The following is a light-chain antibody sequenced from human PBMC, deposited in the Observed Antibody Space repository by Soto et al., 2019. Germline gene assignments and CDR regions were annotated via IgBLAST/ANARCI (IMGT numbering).Light chain of an antibody. V-gene: IGKV3-15*01. Sequence: EMVMTQSPGTLSVSPGERATLSCRASQSIRNNLAWFQQKPGQAPRLLIYDASTRASGIPARFSGSGFGTEFKLTISILQSQDFAVYYCQYHKNWPHACTFGQGTKVEIK. CDR3: QYHKNWPHACT. J-gene: IGKJ2*02. CDR2: DAS. CDR1: QSIRNN.